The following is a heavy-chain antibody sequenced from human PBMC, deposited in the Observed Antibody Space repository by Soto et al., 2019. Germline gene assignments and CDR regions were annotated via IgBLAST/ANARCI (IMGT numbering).Heavy chain of an antibody. CDR2: ISYDGSNK. J-gene: IGHJ4*02. CDR3: ARGPTDEYDFWSGYYGIDY. D-gene: IGHD3-3*01. V-gene: IGHV3-30-3*01. CDR1: FG. Sequence: FGGRRVLKNTGKGLEWVAVISYDGSNKYYADSVKGRFTISRDNSKNTLYLQMNSLRAEDTAVYYCARGPTDEYDFWSGYYGIDYWGQGTLGTVPS.